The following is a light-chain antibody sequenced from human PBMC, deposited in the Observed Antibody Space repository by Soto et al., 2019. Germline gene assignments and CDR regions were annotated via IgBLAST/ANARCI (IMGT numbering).Light chain of an antibody. CDR2: GAS. Sequence: EIVLTQSPGTLSLSPGERATLSCRASQSVSSSYLAWYQQKPGQATRLLIYGASSRATGIPDRFSGSGSGTDFTLTISRLEPEDFAVYYCQQYGNSPLITFGQGTQLEIK. V-gene: IGKV3-20*01. J-gene: IGKJ5*01. CDR3: QQYGNSPLIT. CDR1: QSVSSSY.